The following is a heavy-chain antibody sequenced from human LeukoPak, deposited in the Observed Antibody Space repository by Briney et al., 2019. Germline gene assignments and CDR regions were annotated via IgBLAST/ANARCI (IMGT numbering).Heavy chain of an antibody. CDR1: GFTFSSYG. V-gene: IGHV3-30*03. Sequence: PGGSLRLSCAASGFTFSSYGMHWVRQAPGKGLEWVAVISYDGSNKYYADSVKGRFTISRDNSKNTLYLQMNSLRAEDTAVYYCAREGGDYYDSSGYYHLFDYWGQGTLVTVSS. D-gene: IGHD3-22*01. CDR3: AREGGDYYDSSGYYHLFDY. J-gene: IGHJ4*02. CDR2: ISYDGSNK.